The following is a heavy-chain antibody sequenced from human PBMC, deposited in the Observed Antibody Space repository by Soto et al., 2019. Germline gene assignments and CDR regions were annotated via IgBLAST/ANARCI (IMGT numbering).Heavy chain of an antibody. V-gene: IGHV4-34*01. D-gene: IGHD6-13*01. CDR1: GGSFSGYY. J-gene: IGHJ4*02. CDR2: ISYSGNT. CDR3: ARIAAAGTRFDY. Sequence: PSETLSLTCAVYGGSFSGYYWTWIRQSPGKGLEWIGQISYSGNTNYNPSLKSRVTISVGKSKNQFSLKLSSVTAADTAVYFCARIAAAGTRFDYWGQGTLVTVSS.